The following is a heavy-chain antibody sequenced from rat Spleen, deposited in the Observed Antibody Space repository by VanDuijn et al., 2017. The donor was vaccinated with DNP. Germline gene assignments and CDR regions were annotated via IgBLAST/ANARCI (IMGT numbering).Heavy chain of an antibody. CDR1: GFTFNNYW. D-gene: IGHD1-9*01. CDR2: ISRSGGST. CDR3: ATESTYYGYFDY. V-gene: IGHV5-31*01. J-gene: IGHJ2*01. Sequence: EVQVVESGGDLVQPGRSLKLSCVASGFTFNNYWMTWIRQVPGKGLEWVASISRSGGSTYYPDSVKGRFTISRDNAKNTLYLQMNSLRSEDTATYYCATESTYYGYFDYWGQGVMVPVSS.